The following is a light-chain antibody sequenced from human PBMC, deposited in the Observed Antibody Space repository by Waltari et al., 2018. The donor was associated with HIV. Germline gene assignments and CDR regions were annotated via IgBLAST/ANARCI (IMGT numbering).Light chain of an antibody. J-gene: IGLJ1*01. Sequence: QSALTQPASVSGSPGQSITISCTGTSSDVGGYNYVSWYQQHPGKAPKLMIYDVSNRPSGVSKRFSGSKSGNTASLTISRLQAEDEADYYCSSYTSSNTLPYVFGTGTKVTVL. CDR3: SSYTSSNTLPYV. CDR1: SSDVGGYNY. V-gene: IGLV2-14*03. CDR2: DVS.